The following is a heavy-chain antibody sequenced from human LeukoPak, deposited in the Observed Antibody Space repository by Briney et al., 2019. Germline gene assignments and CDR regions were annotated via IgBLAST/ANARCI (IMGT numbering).Heavy chain of an antibody. Sequence: SETLSLTCLVSGGSISGSNWSWIRQPPGKGLEWIGYIHYTGSTDYNPSLRSRVTLSIDMSKNQFSLRLSSVTAADTAVYYCARHESAYRAAHNGYWGQGTLVTVSS. CDR3: ARHESAYRAAHNGY. CDR2: IHYTGST. CDR1: GGSISGSN. D-gene: IGHD3-16*01. J-gene: IGHJ4*02. V-gene: IGHV4-59*01.